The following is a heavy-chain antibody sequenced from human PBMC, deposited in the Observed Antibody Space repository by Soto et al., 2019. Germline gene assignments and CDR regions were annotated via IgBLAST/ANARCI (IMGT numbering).Heavy chain of an antibody. CDR3: ARQRTTVVTQAYFDH. Sequence: PSETLSLTCTVSGGSITSSSYYWGWIRQPPGKGLEWIGGIYYSGRSYYNPSLKSRVTMSVDTSKNQFSLTLNSVTAADAAVYYCARQRTTVVTQAYFDHRGQRTLVTGSS. D-gene: IGHD4-17*01. CDR1: GGSITSSSYY. V-gene: IGHV4-39*01. CDR2: IYYSGRS. J-gene: IGHJ4*02.